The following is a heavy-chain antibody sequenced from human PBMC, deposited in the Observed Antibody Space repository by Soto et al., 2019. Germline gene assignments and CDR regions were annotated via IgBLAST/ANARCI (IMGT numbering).Heavy chain of an antibody. CDR1: GGSISSGGYY. J-gene: IGHJ5*02. CDR2: IYYSGST. V-gene: IGHV4-31*03. CDR3: ARFRTDSINYDFWSGYYNWFDP. D-gene: IGHD3-3*01. Sequence: SEALSLTSTVSGGSISSGGYYWSWIRQHPGKGLEWIGYIYYSGSTYYNPSLKSRVTISVDTSKNQFSLKLSSVTAADTAVYYCARFRTDSINYDFWSGYYNWFDPWGQGTLVTVSS.